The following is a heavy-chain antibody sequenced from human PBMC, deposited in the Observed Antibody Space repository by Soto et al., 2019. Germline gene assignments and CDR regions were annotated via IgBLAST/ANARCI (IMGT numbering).Heavy chain of an antibody. CDR2: IGGDGTRT. CDR3: ARGTLTSIDMVDY. J-gene: IGHJ4*02. CDR1: GFTFSTYW. Sequence: EVQLVESGGALVQPGGSLRLSCAASGFTFSTYWMHWVRQGPGKGLVWVSRIGGDGTRTNYADSVRGRFTVSRDNAKNTLYLQINSLTAEDTAVYYGARGTLTSIDMVDYWGQGTLVTVSS. V-gene: IGHV3-74*01. D-gene: IGHD2-21*01.